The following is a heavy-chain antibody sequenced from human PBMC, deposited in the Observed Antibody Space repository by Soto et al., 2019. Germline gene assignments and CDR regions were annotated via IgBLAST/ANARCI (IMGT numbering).Heavy chain of an antibody. V-gene: IGHV4-59*08. D-gene: IGHD3-22*01. CDR3: ARITYYYDSSGYSGGFGY. CDR1: GCSISSYY. J-gene: IGHJ4*02. CDR2: IYYSGST. Sequence: SETLSLTCTVSGCSISSYYWSWIRQPPGKGLEWIGYIYYSGSTNYNPSLKSRVTISVDTSKNQFSLKLSSVTAADTAVYYCARITYYYDSSGYSGGFGYWGQGTLVTVSS.